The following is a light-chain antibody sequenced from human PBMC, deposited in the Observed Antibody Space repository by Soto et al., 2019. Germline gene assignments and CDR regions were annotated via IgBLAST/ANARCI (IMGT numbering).Light chain of an antibody. J-gene: IGLJ3*02. Sequence: NFMLTQPHSVSESPGKTVTISCTRSSGSIASNYVQWYQQRPGSAPTTVIYENNQRPSGVPGRFSASIDSSSNSASLTISGLKTEDEADYYCQSYDSNNQVFGGGTKVTVL. V-gene: IGLV6-57*04. CDR3: QSYDSNNQV. CDR2: ENN. CDR1: SGSIASNY.